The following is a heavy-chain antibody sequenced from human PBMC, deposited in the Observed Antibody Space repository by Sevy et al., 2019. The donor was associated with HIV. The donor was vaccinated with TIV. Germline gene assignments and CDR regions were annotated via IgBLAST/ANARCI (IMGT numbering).Heavy chain of an antibody. D-gene: IGHD5-18*01. CDR2: IYHSGST. V-gene: IGHV4-4*02. CDR1: GGSISSSNW. Sequence: SETLSLTCAVSGGSISSSNWWSWVRQPPGKGLEWIGEIYHSGSTNYNPSLKSRVTISVDKSKNQFSLKLSSVTAADTAVYYCARVGWYSNGYGAGTDYGMDVWGQGTTVTVSS. J-gene: IGHJ6*02. CDR3: ARVGWYSNGYGAGTDYGMDV.